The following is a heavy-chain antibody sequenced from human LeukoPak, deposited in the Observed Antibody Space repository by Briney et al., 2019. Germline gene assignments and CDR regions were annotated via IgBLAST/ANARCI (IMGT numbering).Heavy chain of an antibody. CDR2: ISSSSAYI. CDR1: GFTFSTYS. V-gene: IGHV3-21*06. J-gene: IGHJ4*02. Sequence: GGSLRLSCAASGFTFSTYSMNWVRQAPGKGLEWVSSISSSSAYIYYAGSVKGRFTISRDNAKNLLYLEMNSLRAEDTAVYYCARSAPPEWGQGTLVTVSS. D-gene: IGHD1-14*01. CDR3: ARSAPPE.